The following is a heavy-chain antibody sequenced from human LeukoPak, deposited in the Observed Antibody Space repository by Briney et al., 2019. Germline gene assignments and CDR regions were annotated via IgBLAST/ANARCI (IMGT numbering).Heavy chain of an antibody. CDR3: ARHSSLMQLGCFDY. CDR1: GGSVSAYY. V-gene: IGHV4-59*08. CDR2: IYNSGNT. Sequence: TTSETLSLTCSVSGGSVSAYYWSWIRQPLGRGLEWMGYIYNSGNTNYNPSLKSRLTISVDTSGNHFSLKLSSVTAADTAVYYCARHSSLMQLGCFDYWGQGALVTVSS. D-gene: IGHD3-16*01. J-gene: IGHJ4*02.